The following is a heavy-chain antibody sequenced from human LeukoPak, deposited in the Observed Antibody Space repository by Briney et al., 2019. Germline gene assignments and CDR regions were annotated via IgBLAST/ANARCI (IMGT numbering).Heavy chain of an antibody. V-gene: IGHV3-33*06. D-gene: IGHD2-15*01. CDR2: IWYDGTNK. J-gene: IGHJ4*02. Sequence: GGSLRLSCAASGFTFSNYGMHWVRQAPGKGLEWVAVIWYDGTNKYYADSVKGRFTISRDNSKNTLYLQMNSLRAEDTAVYYCAKDLSPYCSGGSCYSFDYWGQGTLVTVSS. CDR3: AKDLSPYCSGGSCYSFDY. CDR1: GFTFSNYG.